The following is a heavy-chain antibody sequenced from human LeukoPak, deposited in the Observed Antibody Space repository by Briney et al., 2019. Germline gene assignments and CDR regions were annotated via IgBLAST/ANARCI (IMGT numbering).Heavy chain of an antibody. Sequence: LRLSCAASGFTFSDYYMSWIRQAPGKGLEWIGYIYHSGSTYYNPSLKSRVTISVDRSKNQFSLKLSSVTAADTAVYYCASQGVGYSYGYSDYWGQGTLVTVSS. V-gene: IGHV4-30-2*01. J-gene: IGHJ4*02. D-gene: IGHD5-18*01. CDR2: IYHSGST. CDR3: ASQGVGYSYGYSDY. CDR1: GFTFSDYY.